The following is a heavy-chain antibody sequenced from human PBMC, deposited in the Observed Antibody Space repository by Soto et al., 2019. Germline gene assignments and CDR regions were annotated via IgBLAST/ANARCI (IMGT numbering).Heavy chain of an antibody. V-gene: IGHV1-46*01. D-gene: IGHD3-3*01. J-gene: IGHJ6*02. CDR3: ARVWSCYPYYYYYGMDV. CDR2: INPSGGST. Sequence: QVQLVQSGAEVKKPGASVKVSCKASGYTFTSYYMHWVRQAPGQGLEWMGIINPSGGSTSYAQKFQGRVISTRDTSTCTVYMKLSSLRSEDTAVHYCARVWSCYPYYYYYGMDVWGQGTTVTVS. CDR1: GYTFTSYY.